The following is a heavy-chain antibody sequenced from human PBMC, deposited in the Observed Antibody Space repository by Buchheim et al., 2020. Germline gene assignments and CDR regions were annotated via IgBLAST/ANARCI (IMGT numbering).Heavy chain of an antibody. CDR2: VSDDGNNK. D-gene: IGHD2-15*01. CDR1: GFTFRSYG. V-gene: IGHV3-30*03. Sequence: QVRLVESGGGVVRPGRSLRLSCVVSGFTFRSYGMHWVRQAPGKGLEWMAVVSDDGNNKYYVQSVKGRFTISRDNSKNTLYLQMVSLRAEDTAVYYCARATHCSRGSCYSYFYYYGLDVWGQGTT. J-gene: IGHJ6*02. CDR3: ARATHCSRGSCYSYFYYYGLDV.